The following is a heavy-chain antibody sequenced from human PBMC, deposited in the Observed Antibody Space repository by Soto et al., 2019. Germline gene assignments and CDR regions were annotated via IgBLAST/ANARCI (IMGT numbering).Heavy chain of an antibody. D-gene: IGHD6-13*01. V-gene: IGHV4-59*01. CDR2: IYYSGST. J-gene: IGHJ6*02. CDR1: GGSISSYY. CDR3: ARDPGSSSHDGMDV. Sequence: SETLSLTCTVSGGSISSYYWSWIRQPPGKGLEWIGYIYYSGSTNYNPSLKSRVTISVDTSKNQFSLKLSSVTAADTAVYYCARDPGSSSHDGMDVWGQGTTVTVSS.